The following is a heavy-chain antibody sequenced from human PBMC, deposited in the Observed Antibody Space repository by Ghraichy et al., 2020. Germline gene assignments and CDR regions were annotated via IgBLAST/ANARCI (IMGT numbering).Heavy chain of an antibody. CDR2: ISGSGGST. CDR1: GFTFSSYA. Sequence: GESLNISCAASGFTFSSYAMSWVRQAPGKGLEWVSAISGSGGSTYYADSVKGRFTISRDNSKNTLYLQMNSLRAEDTAVYYCAKYYGYYDFWSGYYYYYYMDVWGKGTTVTVSS. V-gene: IGHV3-23*01. J-gene: IGHJ6*03. D-gene: IGHD3-3*01. CDR3: AKYYGYYDFWSGYYYYYYMDV.